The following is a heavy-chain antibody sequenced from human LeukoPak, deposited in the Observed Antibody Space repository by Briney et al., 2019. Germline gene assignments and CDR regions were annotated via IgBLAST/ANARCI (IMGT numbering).Heavy chain of an antibody. CDR3: ARTVTTSSYYFDY. J-gene: IGHJ4*02. V-gene: IGHV1-18*01. D-gene: IGHD4-17*01. Sequence: ASVKVSCKASGYTFTTYGVSWVRQAPGQGLEWMGWISGYDGNTNYAQKLRGRVTMTTDASTSTAYMDLRSLRSDDTALYYCARTVTTSSYYFDYWGQGTLVTVSS. CDR1: GYTFTTYG. CDR2: ISGYDGNT.